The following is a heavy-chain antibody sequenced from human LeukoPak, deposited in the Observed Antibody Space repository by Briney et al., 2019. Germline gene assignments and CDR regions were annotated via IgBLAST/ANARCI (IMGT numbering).Heavy chain of an antibody. J-gene: IGHJ6*02. Sequence: PSETLSLTCTVSGGSISSGGYYWSWIRQPPGKGLEWIGYIYYSGSTNYNPSLKSRVTISVDTSQNQFSLKLNSVTAADTAVYYCASNEVVPYYYGMDVWGQGTTVTVSS. CDR1: GGSISSGGYY. D-gene: IGHD6-6*01. V-gene: IGHV4-61*08. CDR3: ASNEVVPYYYGMDV. CDR2: IYYSGST.